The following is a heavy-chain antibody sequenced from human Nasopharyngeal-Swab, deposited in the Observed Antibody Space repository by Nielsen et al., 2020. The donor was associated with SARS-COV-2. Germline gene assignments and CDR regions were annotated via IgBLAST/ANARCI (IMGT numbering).Heavy chain of an antibody. CDR2: IYTSGST. J-gene: IGHJ6*02. D-gene: IGHD1-26*01. CDR3: ARGRWDRYYYGMDV. Sequence: SETLSLTCTVSGGSISSSSYYWGWIRQPPGKGLEWIGSIYTSGSTNYNPSLKSRVTISVDTSKNQFSLKLSSVTAADTAVYYCARGRWDRYYYGMDVWGQGTTVTVSS. V-gene: IGHV4-39*07. CDR1: GGSISSSSYY.